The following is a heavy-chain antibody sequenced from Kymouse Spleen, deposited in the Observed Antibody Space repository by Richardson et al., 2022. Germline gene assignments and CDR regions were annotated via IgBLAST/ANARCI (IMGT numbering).Heavy chain of an antibody. CDR2: INHSGST. V-gene: IGHV4-34*01. J-gene: IGHJ4*02. CDR1: GGSFSGYY. Sequence: QVQLQQWGAGLLKPSETLSLTCAVYGGSFSGYYWSWIRQPPGKGLEWIGEINHSGSTNYNPSLKSRVTISVDTSKNQFSLKLSSVTAADTAVYYCARRGYSSYFDYWGQGTLVTVSS. D-gene: IGHD5-12*01. CDR3: ARRGYSSYFDY.